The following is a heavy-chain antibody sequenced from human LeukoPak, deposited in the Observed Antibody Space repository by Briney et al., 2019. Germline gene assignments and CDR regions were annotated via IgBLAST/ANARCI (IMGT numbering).Heavy chain of an antibody. CDR3: AKNWGSFSWYFDL. V-gene: IGHV4-59*12. CDR1: GGSISNYY. D-gene: IGHD7-27*01. Sequence: SETLSLTCTVSGGSISNYYWSWIRQPPGKGLEWIGYVYYSGSTNYNPSLKSRVTISVDTSKNQFSLKLSSVTAADTAVYYCAKNWGSFSWYFDLWGRGTLVTVSS. J-gene: IGHJ2*01. CDR2: VYYSGST.